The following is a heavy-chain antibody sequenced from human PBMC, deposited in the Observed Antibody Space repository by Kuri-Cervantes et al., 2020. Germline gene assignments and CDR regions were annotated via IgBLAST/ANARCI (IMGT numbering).Heavy chain of an antibody. D-gene: IGHD2-2*01. CDR2: IYHSGST. CDR3: ARRYCSSTSCYFGFDP. V-gene: IGHV4-30-2*01. CDR1: GGSISSGGYS. J-gene: IGHJ5*02. Sequence: LRLSCAVSGGSISSGGYSWSWIRQPPGKGLEWIGYIYHSGSTYYNPSLKSRVTISVDRSKNQFSLKLSSVTAADTAVYYCARRYCSSTSCYFGFDPWGQGTLVTVSS.